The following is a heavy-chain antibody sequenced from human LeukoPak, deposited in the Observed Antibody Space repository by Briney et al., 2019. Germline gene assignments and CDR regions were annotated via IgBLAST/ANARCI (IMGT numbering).Heavy chain of an antibody. CDR3: ATGGSSWYRFDY. CDR1: GFTFSSYA. V-gene: IGHV3-23*01. CDR2: ISESGANT. D-gene: IGHD6-13*01. J-gene: IGHJ4*02. Sequence: PGGSLRLSCAASGFTFSSYAMSWVRQAPGKGLEWVSTISESGANTHYAASVKGRFTISRDDSKNTLYLQMNSLRAEDTAVYYCATGGSSWYRFDYWGQGTLVTVSS.